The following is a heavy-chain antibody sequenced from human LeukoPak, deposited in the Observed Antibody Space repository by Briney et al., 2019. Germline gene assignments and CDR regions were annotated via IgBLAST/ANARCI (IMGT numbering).Heavy chain of an antibody. J-gene: IGHJ4*02. D-gene: IGHD3-9*01. CDR1: GFTFSSYA. Sequence: GGSLRLSCAASGFTFSSYAMNWVRQAPGKGLEWVSSISGSGGSTYYADSVKGRFTISRDNSKNTLYLQMNSLRAEDTAVYYCAKDGPSHDMTGYRRTSAYYFDYWGQGTLVTVSS. CDR2: ISGSGGST. CDR3: AKDGPSHDMTGYRRTSAYYFDY. V-gene: IGHV3-23*01.